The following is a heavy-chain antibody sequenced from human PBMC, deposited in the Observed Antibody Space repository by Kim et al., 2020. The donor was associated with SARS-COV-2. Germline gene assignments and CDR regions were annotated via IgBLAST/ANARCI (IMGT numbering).Heavy chain of an antibody. CDR3: VRDRMGGAFDI. Sequence: GGSLRLSCATSGFTFSAYDMNWVRQAPGKGLEWLSFITKSSTTIYYADSVKGRFTISRDNTKNSLYLQMNSLRDEDTALYYCVRDRMGGAFDIWGQGTMATVSS. CDR1: GFTFSAYD. CDR2: ITKSSTTI. J-gene: IGHJ3*02. D-gene: IGHD3-16*01. V-gene: IGHV3-48*02.